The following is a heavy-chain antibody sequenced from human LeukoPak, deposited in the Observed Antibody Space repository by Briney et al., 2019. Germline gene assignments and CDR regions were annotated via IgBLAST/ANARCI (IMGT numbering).Heavy chain of an antibody. J-gene: IGHJ6*03. D-gene: IGHD2-2*01. CDR3: ARARYCSSTSCPSPYYYYYMDV. V-gene: IGHV5-51*01. CDR1: GYSFTNYW. CDR2: IYPGDSDT. Sequence: GESLQISCQGSGYSFTNYWIGWVRQMPGKGLEWMGIIYPGDSDTRYSPSFQGQVTISADKSISTAYLQWSSLKASDTAMYYCARARYCSSTSCPSPYYYYYMDVWGKGTTVTVSS.